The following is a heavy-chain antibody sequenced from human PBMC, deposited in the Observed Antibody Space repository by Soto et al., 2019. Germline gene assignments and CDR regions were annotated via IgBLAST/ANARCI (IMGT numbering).Heavy chain of an antibody. V-gene: IGHV5-51*01. Sequence: GESLKISCKGSGYNFAGYWIAWLRQMPGKGLELMGIIYPSDSDTRYRPSFQGQVTISADKSISSAYLQWSSLRASDTAMYYCARGGVSTRTFDYWDQATPVTLSS. D-gene: IGHD3-3*01. CDR2: IYPSDSDT. J-gene: IGHJ4*02. CDR3: ARGGVSTRTFDY. CDR1: GYNFAGYW.